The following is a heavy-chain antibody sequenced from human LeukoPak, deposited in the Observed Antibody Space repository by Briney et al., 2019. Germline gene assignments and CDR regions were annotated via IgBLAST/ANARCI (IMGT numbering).Heavy chain of an antibody. J-gene: IGHJ4*02. CDR3: ASGNTFDY. CDR2: IYYSGST. CDR1: GGSISSGAYY. Sequence: SETLSLTCTVSGGSISSGAYYWSWIRQHPGKGLEWIGCIYYSGSTYYNPSLKSRGTISVDTSKNQFSLKLSSVTAADTAVYYCASGNTFDYWGQGTLVTVSS. V-gene: IGHV4-31*03.